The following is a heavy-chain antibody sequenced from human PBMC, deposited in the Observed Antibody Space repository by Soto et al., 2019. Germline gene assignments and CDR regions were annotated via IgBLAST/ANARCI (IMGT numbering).Heavy chain of an antibody. CDR1: GYTFTSYY. CDR3: ARGYRFYDSSGYSDY. CDR2: INPSGGST. V-gene: IGHV1-46*01. D-gene: IGHD3-22*01. Sequence: RASVKVSCKASGYTFTSYYMHWARHAPGQGLEGMGIINPSGGSTTYAQNFQCRVTMTGDTSTSTVYMELSSLISEYTAVYYCARGYRFYDSSGYSDYWGLGTLVTVSS. J-gene: IGHJ4*02.